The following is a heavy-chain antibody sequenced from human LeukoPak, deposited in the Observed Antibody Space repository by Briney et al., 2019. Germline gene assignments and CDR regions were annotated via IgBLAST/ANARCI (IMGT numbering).Heavy chain of an antibody. V-gene: IGHV4-59*08. CDR3: ARHLAFGDYSLYYYYGMDV. CDR2: PYHNGST. Sequence: PSETLSLTCTVSGGSISPYYWSWLRQAPGKGLEWLGFPYHNGSTNYKPSLKSRVTISADTSKNQFSLKLRTVAAADTAIYYCARHLAFGDYSLYYYYGMDVWGQGTPVTVSS. J-gene: IGHJ6*02. CDR1: GGSISPYY. D-gene: IGHD2-21*01.